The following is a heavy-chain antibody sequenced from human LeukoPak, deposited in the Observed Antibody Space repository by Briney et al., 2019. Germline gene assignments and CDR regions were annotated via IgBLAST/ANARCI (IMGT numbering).Heavy chain of an antibody. CDR2: ISSSGST. V-gene: IGHV4-61*02. Sequence: SETLSLTCTVSGDSISSGDYYWRWIRQPAGTGLEWIGRISSSGSTNYNPSLKSRVTISVDTSKNQFSLNLTSVTAADTAVYYCAGSPVGAKFWFDPWGQGTLVTVSS. CDR1: GDSISSGDYY. J-gene: IGHJ5*02. D-gene: IGHD1-26*01. CDR3: AGSPVGAKFWFDP.